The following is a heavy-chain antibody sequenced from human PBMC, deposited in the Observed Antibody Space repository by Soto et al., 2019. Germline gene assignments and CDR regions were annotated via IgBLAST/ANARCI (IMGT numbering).Heavy chain of an antibody. Sequence: PPRTLTGRVSGGNGAWFRAVGEWIRKTPSGGLEWLGRTYYRSRFFSDYAESVKSRIIINPDTSKNQFSLQLKSVTPEDTAVYYCVRDRYSSSGWFDPWGQGTPVTVSS. CDR1: GGNGAWFRAV. CDR3: VRDRYSSSGWFDP. CDR2: TYYRSRFFS. J-gene: IGHJ5*02. V-gene: IGHV6-1*01. D-gene: IGHD3-10*01.